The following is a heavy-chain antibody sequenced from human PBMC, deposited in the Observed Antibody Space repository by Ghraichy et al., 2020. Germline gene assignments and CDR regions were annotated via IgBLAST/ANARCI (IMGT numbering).Heavy chain of an antibody. D-gene: IGHD3-10*01. CDR2: IKQDGSER. J-gene: IGHJ4*02. V-gene: IGHV3-7*01. CDR3: AREEYFYGSGEYFDY. CDR1: GFTFSRYW. Sequence: GESLNISCAASGFTFSRYWMSWVRQAPGKGLEWVANIKQDGSERYYVDSVKGRFTISRDNAKNSLYLQMNSLRAEDTAVYYCAREEYFYGSGEYFDYWGQGTLVTVSS.